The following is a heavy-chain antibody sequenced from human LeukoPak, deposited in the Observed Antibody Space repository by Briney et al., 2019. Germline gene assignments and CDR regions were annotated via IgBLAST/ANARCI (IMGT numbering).Heavy chain of an antibody. V-gene: IGHV3-23*01. J-gene: IGHJ4*02. Sequence: PGGSLRLSCAAFGFTFKIYTMNWVRQAPGKGLEWLSSISYSGDNRGGNTYYADSVRGRFSISRDTSQNTVFLQMSSLRVDDTAAYYCVGTFTVFGVVATFAWGQGTLVTVSS. CDR3: VGTFTVFGVVATFA. D-gene: IGHD3-3*01. CDR2: ISYSGDNRGGNT. CDR1: GFTFKIYT.